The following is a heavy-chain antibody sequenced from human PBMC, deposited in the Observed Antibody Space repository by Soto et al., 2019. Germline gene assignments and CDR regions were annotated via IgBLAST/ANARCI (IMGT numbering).Heavy chain of an antibody. CDR3: ATRITVFGLLIPPFDP. CDR2: INHTGGT. CDR1: GGSVNGYY. J-gene: IGHJ5*02. Sequence: SETLSLTCAVYGGSVNGYYWNWIRQPPGKGLEWIGEINHTGGTHHNPSLKSRVTMSVDTSKNQFSLRLSSVTAADTAIYYCATRITVFGLLIPPFDPWGQGTQVTVSS. D-gene: IGHD3-3*01. V-gene: IGHV4-34*01.